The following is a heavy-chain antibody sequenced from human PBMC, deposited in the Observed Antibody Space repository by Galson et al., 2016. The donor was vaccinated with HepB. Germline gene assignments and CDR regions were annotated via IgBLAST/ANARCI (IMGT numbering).Heavy chain of an antibody. J-gene: IGHJ5*02. V-gene: IGHV4-39*01. CDR3: ARHIAVTATGDWFDP. CDR2: IYYYTGST. Sequence: SETLSLTCTVSGVSISGRSYYWGWIRQPPGKGLEWIGSIYYYTGSTYYNPSLKSRVTISADTSKNQFSLRLSSVTAADTAVYYCARHIAVTATGDWFDPWGQGTLVTVSS. CDR1: GVSISGRSYY. D-gene: IGHD6-19*01.